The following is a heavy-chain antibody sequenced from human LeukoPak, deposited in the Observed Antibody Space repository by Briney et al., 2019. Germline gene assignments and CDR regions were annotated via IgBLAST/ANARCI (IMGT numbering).Heavy chain of an antibody. Sequence: GGPLRLSCAASGFTFSSYTMNWVRQARGQGLEWVSTISDPHSGSETHYADSVKGRFTISRDDSQNTLYLQMDSLRAEDMAVYYCARETAGTFDYWGQGTLVTVSS. CDR1: GFTFSSYT. CDR3: ARETAGTFDY. V-gene: IGHV3-23*01. D-gene: IGHD3-10*01. CDR2: ISDPHSGSET. J-gene: IGHJ4*02.